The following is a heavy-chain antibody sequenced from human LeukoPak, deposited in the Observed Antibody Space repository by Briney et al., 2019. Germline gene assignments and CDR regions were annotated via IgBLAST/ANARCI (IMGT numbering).Heavy chain of an antibody. J-gene: IGHJ5*02. D-gene: IGHD3-9*01. CDR1: GFNFSSYD. CDR3: AREILTGYYNWFDP. CDR2: ISSDRSKK. V-gene: IGHV3-30*04. Sequence: GRSLRLSCAASGFNFSSYDMHWVRQAPGKGLEGVAVISSDRSKKYYADSVKGRFTISRDNSKNTLYLQVNSLRAEDTAVYYCAREILTGYYNWFDPWGQGTLVTVSS.